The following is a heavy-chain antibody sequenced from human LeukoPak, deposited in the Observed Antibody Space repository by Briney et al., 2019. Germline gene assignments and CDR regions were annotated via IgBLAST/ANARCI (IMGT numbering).Heavy chain of an antibody. CDR1: GGSISSYY. V-gene: IGHV4-4*07. D-gene: IGHD2-2*01. Sequence: SETLSLTCTVSGGSISSYYWSWIRQPAGQGLEWIGRIYTSGSTNYNPSLKSRVTMSVDTSKNQFSLKLSSVTAADTAVYYCAREDCSSTSCYYFDYWGQGTLVTVSS. CDR2: IYTSGST. J-gene: IGHJ4*02. CDR3: AREDCSSTSCYYFDY.